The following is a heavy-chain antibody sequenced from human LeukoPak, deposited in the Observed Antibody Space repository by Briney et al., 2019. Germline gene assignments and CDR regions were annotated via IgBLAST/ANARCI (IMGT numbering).Heavy chain of an antibody. D-gene: IGHD3-22*01. CDR2: IIPIFGTA. J-gene: IGHJ5*02. V-gene: IGHV1-69*01. CDR1: GGTFSGYA. CDR3: AGDIRTYYYDRSWFDP. Sequence: SVKVSCKASGGTFSGYAISWVRQAPGQGLEWMGGIIPIFGTANYAQKFQGRVTITADESTSTAYMELSSLRSEDTAVYYCAGDIRTYYYDRSWFDPWGQGTLVTVSS.